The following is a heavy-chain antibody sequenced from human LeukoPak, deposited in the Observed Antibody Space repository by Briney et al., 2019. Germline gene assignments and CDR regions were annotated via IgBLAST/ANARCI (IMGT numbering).Heavy chain of an antibody. CDR2: ISDSGGNT. CDR1: GFTFSSCA. V-gene: IGHV3-23*01. Sequence: PGGSLRLSCAASGFTFSSCAMTWVRQAPGKGLEWVSTISDSGGNTYYADSVKGRVTISRDNSKNTLYLQMNSLRAEDTAVYYCAKGSLHPGIFDYWSQGTLVTVSS. CDR3: AKGSLHPGIFDY. J-gene: IGHJ4*02.